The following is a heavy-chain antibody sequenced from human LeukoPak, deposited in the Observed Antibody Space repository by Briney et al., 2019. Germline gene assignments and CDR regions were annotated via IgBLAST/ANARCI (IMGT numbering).Heavy chain of an antibody. V-gene: IGHV4-34*01. D-gene: IGHD3-22*01. CDR3: ARGSNYYDSSGYYMGDAFDI. CDR2: INHSGST. J-gene: IGHJ3*02. CDR1: GXSFSGYY. Sequence: PSETLSLTCAVYGXSFSGYYWSWIRQPPGKGLEWIGEINHSGSTNYNPSLKSRVTISVDTSKNQFSLKLSSVTAADTAVYYCARGSNYYDSSGYYMGDAFDIWGQGTMVTVSS.